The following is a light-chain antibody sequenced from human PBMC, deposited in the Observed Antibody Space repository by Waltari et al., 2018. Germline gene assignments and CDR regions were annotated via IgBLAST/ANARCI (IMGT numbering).Light chain of an antibody. CDR2: DDT. V-gene: IGLV3-21*02. CDR3: QVWDINNDQVV. CDR1: DIRSQS. Sequence: YVVTQPTSVSVAPGQTARITCGGNDIRSQSVHWDQQKPGQAPLLIVYDDTDRPSGIPERCSGSNSGNAATLTISSVEAGDEADYYCQVWDINNDQVVFGGGTKVTVL. J-gene: IGLJ2*01.